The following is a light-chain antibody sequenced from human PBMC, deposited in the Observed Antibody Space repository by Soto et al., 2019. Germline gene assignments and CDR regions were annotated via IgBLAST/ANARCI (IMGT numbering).Light chain of an antibody. CDR3: QKCKVAPFT. Sequence: DIQMTQSPSSLSAFVGDRVTITCRASQDIGNFLAWYQQKPGKVPKLLIYAASTLQSGVPSRFSGSGSGTDFTLTISSLQREDVATYYCQKCKVAPFTFGGWPKVDTK. CDR2: AAS. CDR1: QDIGNF. V-gene: IGKV1-27*01. J-gene: IGKJ4*01.